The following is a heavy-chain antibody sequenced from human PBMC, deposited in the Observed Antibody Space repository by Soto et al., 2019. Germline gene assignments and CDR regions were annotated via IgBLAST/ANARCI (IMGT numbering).Heavy chain of an antibody. Sequence: PSETLSLTCTVSGGSISSSSYYWGWIRQPPGKGLEWIGTIYYTGSTYYNPSLKSRVTISVGTSKSQFSLKLNSVTAADTAVYYCARTGTYYYGMDVWGQGTTVT. CDR3: ARTGTYYYGMDV. D-gene: IGHD3-10*01. J-gene: IGHJ6*02. V-gene: IGHV4-39*01. CDR1: GGSISSSSYY. CDR2: IYYTGST.